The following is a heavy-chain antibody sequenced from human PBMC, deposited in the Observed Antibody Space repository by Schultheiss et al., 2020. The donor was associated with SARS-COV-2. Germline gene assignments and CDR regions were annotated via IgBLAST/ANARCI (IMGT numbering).Heavy chain of an antibody. Sequence: GGSLRLSCVASGFSFSNTRMSWVRQAPGRGLEWVGRIKSKTDGGTTDYAAPVKGRFSISRDDSKNTLYLQMNSLKTEDTAVYYCTTGPEYQLLYDYYYYGMDVWGQGTTVTVSS. V-gene: IGHV3-15*01. CDR3: TTGPEYQLLYDYYYYGMDV. J-gene: IGHJ6*02. CDR2: IKSKTDGGTT. D-gene: IGHD2-2*02. CDR1: GFSFSNTR.